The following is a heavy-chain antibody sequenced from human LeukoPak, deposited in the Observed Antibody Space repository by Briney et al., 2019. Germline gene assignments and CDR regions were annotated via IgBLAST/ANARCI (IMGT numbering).Heavy chain of an antibody. J-gene: IGHJ4*02. D-gene: IGHD3-10*01. CDR1: GVSISSSSYY. CDR3: AREGSGSYYSPLGY. Sequence: SETLSLTCTVSGVSISSSSYYWGWIRQPPGKGLEWIGSIYYSGSTYYNPSPKGRVTISVDTSKNQFSLKLSFVTAADTAVYYCAREGSGSYYSPLGYWGQGTLVTVSS. V-gene: IGHV4-39*07. CDR2: IYYSGST.